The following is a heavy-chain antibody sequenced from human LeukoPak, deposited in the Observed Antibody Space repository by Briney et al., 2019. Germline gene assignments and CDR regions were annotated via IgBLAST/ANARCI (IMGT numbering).Heavy chain of an antibody. CDR2: IYYSGST. Sequence: SETLSLTCNVSGGSISSYYWSWIRQPPGKGLEWIGYIYYSGSTNYNPSLKSRVTISVDTSKNQFSLKLSSVTAADTAVYYCARTCYYDSSGYYYEGYYYMDVWGKGTTVTISS. CDR1: GGSISSYY. J-gene: IGHJ6*03. V-gene: IGHV4-59*01. CDR3: ARTCYYDSSGYYYEGYYYMDV. D-gene: IGHD3-22*01.